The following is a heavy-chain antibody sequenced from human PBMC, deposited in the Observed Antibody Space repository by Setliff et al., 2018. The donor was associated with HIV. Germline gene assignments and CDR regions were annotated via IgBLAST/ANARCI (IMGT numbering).Heavy chain of an antibody. V-gene: IGHV3-30*18. J-gene: IGHJ6*02. CDR3: AKTSGTIPENYGMDV. CDR1: GFTFSSFG. Sequence: GGSLRLSCAASGFTFSSFGMHWVRQAPGKGLEWVAVISYDGSDKYYADSVRGRFTISRDNSKNTLYLQMNSLRAEDTAVYYCAKTSGTIPENYGMDVWGQGTTVTVSS. D-gene: IGHD1-1*01. CDR2: ISYDGSDK.